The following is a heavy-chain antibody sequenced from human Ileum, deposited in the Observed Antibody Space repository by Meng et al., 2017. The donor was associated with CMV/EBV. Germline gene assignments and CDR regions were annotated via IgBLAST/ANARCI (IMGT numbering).Heavy chain of an antibody. V-gene: IGHV1-18*01. CDR1: GYTFTSYG. CDR2: IGVYNGHT. D-gene: IGHD2/OR15-2a*01. CDR3: ARGGQGNTAFHY. J-gene: IGHJ4*02. Sequence: QGQLGESGAGVKKPGDSVKGSCKASGYTFTSYGISWVRQAPGQGLEWMGWIGVYNGHTKFAQRFQGRATMTTDTSTTTAYMELSRLTSDDTAVYYCARGGQGNTAFHYWGQGTLVTVSS.